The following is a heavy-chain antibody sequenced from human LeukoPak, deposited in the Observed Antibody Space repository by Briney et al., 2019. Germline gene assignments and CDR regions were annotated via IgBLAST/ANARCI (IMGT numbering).Heavy chain of an antibody. D-gene: IGHD3-22*01. Sequence: PSETLSLTCTVCGGSISSSSYYWGWIRQPPGKGLEWIGSIYYSGSTYYNPSLKSRVTISVDTSKNQFSLKLSSVTAADTAVYYCARDYLPEDYYDSSGYSEGGWFDPWGQGTLVTVSS. CDR2: IYYSGST. CDR3: ARDYLPEDYYDSSGYSEGGWFDP. CDR1: GGSISSSSYY. J-gene: IGHJ5*02. V-gene: IGHV4-39*07.